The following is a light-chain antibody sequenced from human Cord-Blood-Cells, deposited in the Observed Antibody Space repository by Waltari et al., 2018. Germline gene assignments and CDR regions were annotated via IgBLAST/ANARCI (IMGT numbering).Light chain of an antibody. CDR2: TAS. CDR3: QQHYSTPPTWT. J-gene: IGKJ1*01. Sequence: DIQMTQSPSSLSASVGDRVTITCRASQSISSYLNWYQQKPGKAPKLLIYTASSLQSGVPLRFSVSGSGTDFTLTISSLRPEDFAIYYCQQHYSTPPTWTFGQGTKVEIK. V-gene: IGKV1-39*01. CDR1: QSISSY.